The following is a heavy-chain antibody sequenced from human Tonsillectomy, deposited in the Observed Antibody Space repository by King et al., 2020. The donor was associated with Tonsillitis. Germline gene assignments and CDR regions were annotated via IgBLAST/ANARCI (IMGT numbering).Heavy chain of an antibody. D-gene: IGHD5-18*01. CDR2: ISSSSSYI. CDR1: GFTFSSYS. Sequence: VQLVESGGGLVKPGGSLRISCAASGFTFSSYSMNWVRQAPGKGLEWVSSISSSSSYIYYADSVKGRFTISRDNAKNSLYLQMNSLRAEDTAVYYCARDRDTAIPTRYGIDVWGQGTPVTVSS. V-gene: IGHV3-21*01. CDR3: ARDRDTAIPTRYGIDV. J-gene: IGHJ6*02.